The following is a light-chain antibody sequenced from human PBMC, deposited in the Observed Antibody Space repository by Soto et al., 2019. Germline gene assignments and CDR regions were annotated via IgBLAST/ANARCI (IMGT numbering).Light chain of an antibody. V-gene: IGKV4-1*01. J-gene: IGKJ3*01. CDR1: QRVLYSSNNKNY. CDR2: WAS. CDR3: QQYYDTPFT. Sequence: DIVMTQSPDSLAVSLGERATINCKSSQRVLYSSNNKNYLAWYQQKPGQPPKLLIYWASTRESGVPDRFSGSGSGTDFTLTISSLQAEDVAVYWCQQYYDTPFTCGPGTKVDIK.